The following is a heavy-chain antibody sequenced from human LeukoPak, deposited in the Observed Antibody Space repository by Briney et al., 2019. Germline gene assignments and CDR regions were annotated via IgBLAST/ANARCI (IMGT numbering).Heavy chain of an antibody. V-gene: IGHV3-30*18. CDR2: ISYDGSNQ. D-gene: IGHD6-19*01. CDR3: AKDRSGLNWYFDL. J-gene: IGHJ2*01. Sequence: PGRSLRLSCVAPGFTFSNYGMHWVRQAPGKGLEWVAIISYDGSNQYYKDSVKGRFTISRDNSKNTLYLQMNSLRAEDTAVYYCAKDRSGLNWYFDLWGRGTLVTVSS. CDR1: GFTFSNYG.